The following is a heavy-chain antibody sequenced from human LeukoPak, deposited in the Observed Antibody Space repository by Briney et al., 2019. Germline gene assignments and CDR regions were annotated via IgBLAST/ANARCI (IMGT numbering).Heavy chain of an antibody. Sequence: GGSLRLSCAAAGITFSSYGMHWVRQAPGKGLEWVAVIWYDGSNKYYADSVKGRFTISRDNSKNTLYLQMNSLRAEDTAVYYCAKDPPYYDFWSGSDAFDIWGQGTMVTVSS. CDR2: IWYDGSNK. J-gene: IGHJ3*02. V-gene: IGHV3-33*06. CDR1: GITFSSYG. D-gene: IGHD3-3*01. CDR3: AKDPPYYDFWSGSDAFDI.